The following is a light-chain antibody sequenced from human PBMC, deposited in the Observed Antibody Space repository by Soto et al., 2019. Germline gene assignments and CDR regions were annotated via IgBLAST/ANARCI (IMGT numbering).Light chain of an antibody. Sequence: DIVMTQSPDSLAMSLGERATINCKSSQSVLASSNNKNLLAWYQQKPGQPPKLLIYGVSTREYGVPDRLRCSGSGIDFTLTISILEAEEVAVYYCHQYYRSPLTFGGGTNVEIK. CDR1: QSVLASSNNKNL. CDR3: HQYYRSPLT. V-gene: IGKV4-1*01. J-gene: IGKJ4*02. CDR2: GVS.